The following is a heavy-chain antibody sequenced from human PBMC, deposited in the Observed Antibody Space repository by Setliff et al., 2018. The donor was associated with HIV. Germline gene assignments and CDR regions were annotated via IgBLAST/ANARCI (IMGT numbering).Heavy chain of an antibody. V-gene: IGHV1-2*02. Sequence: GASVKVSCKASGYTFSDYYMHWVRQAPGQGLEWMGWINPNSGGTNYAQKFQGRVNMTRDTSISTTYMELSRLRSDDTAVYYCARDPGYKSTWYGVFDIWGQGTMVIVSS. CDR2: INPNSGGT. CDR3: ARDPGYKSTWYGVFDI. D-gene: IGHD6-13*01. J-gene: IGHJ3*02. CDR1: GYTFSDYY.